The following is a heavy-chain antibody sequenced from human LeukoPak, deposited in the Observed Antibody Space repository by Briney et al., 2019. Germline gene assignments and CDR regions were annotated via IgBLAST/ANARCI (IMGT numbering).Heavy chain of an antibody. CDR2: ISSSSSYI. CDR3: ARDPYYDILTGLFDY. V-gene: IGHV3-21*01. Sequence: GGSLRLSCAASGFTFSSYSMNWVRQAPGKGLEWVSSISSSSSYIYYADSVKGRFTISRDNAKNSLYLQMNSLRAEDTAVYYCARDPYYDILTGLFDYWGQGTLVTVSS. D-gene: IGHD3-9*01. J-gene: IGHJ4*02. CDR1: GFTFSSYS.